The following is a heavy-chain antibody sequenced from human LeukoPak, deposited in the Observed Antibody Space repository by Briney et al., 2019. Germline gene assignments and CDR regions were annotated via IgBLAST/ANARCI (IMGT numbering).Heavy chain of an antibody. CDR3: ARTGRLLWFGELSGYFDY. CDR2: INHSGST. CDR1: GGSFSSYY. D-gene: IGHD3-10*01. J-gene: IGHJ4*02. Sequence: PSETLSLTCAVYGGSFSSYYWSWIRQPPGKGLEWIGEINHSGSTNYNPSLKSRVTISVDTSKNQFSLKLSSVTAADTAVYYCARTGRLLWFGELSGYFDYWGQGTLVTVSS. V-gene: IGHV4-34*01.